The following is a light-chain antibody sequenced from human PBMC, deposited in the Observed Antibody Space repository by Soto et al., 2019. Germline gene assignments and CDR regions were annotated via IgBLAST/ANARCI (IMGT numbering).Light chain of an antibody. CDR1: SSDVGGYNY. Sequence: VLTQPPSASGSPGQSVAISCTGTSSDVGGYNYVSWYQQHPGKAPKLMIYEVNKRPSGVPDRFSGSKSGNTASLTVSGLQAEDEADYYCSSYAGSGNVFGTGTKVTVL. J-gene: IGLJ1*01. V-gene: IGLV2-8*01. CDR3: SSYAGSGNV. CDR2: EVN.